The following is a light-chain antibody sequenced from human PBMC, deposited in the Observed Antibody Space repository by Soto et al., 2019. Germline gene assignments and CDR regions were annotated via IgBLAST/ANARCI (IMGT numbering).Light chain of an antibody. CDR1: RSISSW. J-gene: IGKJ1*01. CDR2: AAS. V-gene: IGKV1-5*01. CDR3: QHYNSKPWT. Sequence: DIQMTQSPSTLSASVGDRVTITCRASRSISSWLAWYQQKPGKAPKLLIYAASSLEIGVPSRFSGSRSGTDFTLTISSLEPDDFATYYCQHYNSKPWTFGQGTKVEVK.